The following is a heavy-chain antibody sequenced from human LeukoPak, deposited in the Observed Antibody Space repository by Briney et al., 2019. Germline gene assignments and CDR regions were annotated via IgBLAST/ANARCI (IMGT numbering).Heavy chain of an antibody. J-gene: IGHJ4*02. CDR3: ARDRSEARSWYFDY. Sequence: SETLSLTCAVSGGSISSSNWWSWVRQPPGKGLEWIGEIYHSGSTTCNPSLKSRVTISVDTSKNQFSLKLSSVTAADTAVYYCARDRSEARSWYFDYWGQGTLVTVSS. V-gene: IGHV4-4*02. CDR2: IYHSGST. CDR1: GGSISSSNW. D-gene: IGHD6-13*01.